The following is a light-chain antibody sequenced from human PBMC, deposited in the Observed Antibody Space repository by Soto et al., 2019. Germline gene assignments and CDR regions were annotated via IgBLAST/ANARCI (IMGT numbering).Light chain of an antibody. CDR1: QSISSW. Sequence: DIQMTQSPSTLSASVGDRVTITCRASQSISSWLAWYQQKPGKATKLLIYDASSLESGVPSRFSGSGSGTEFTLTISSLQPDDFATYYCQVYNSYSWTFGQGTKVEIK. J-gene: IGKJ1*01. CDR2: DAS. CDR3: QVYNSYSWT. V-gene: IGKV1-5*01.